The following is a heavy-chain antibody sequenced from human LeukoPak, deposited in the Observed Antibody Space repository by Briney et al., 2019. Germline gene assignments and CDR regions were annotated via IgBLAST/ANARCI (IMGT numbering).Heavy chain of an antibody. CDR1: GGTFSSYA. V-gene: IGHV1-69*13. Sequence: GASVKVSCKASGGTFSSYAISWVRQAPGQGLEWMGGIIPIFGTANYAQKFQGRVTITADESTSTVYMELSSLRSEDTAVYYCAREGGGDSNGYSFDYWGQGTLVTVSS. CDR3: AREGGGDSNGYSFDY. CDR2: IIPIFGTA. J-gene: IGHJ4*02. D-gene: IGHD3-22*01.